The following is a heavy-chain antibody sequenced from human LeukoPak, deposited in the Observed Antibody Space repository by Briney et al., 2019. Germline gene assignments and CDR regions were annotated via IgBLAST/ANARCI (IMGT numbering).Heavy chain of an antibody. V-gene: IGHV5-51*01. D-gene: IGHD5-12*01. Sequence: GESLKISCKGSGYSFHTYWIGWVRQMPGKGLEWMGIIFPSDSDTKYSPSFHGQVTISADKSIKTAYLQWDSLKPSDTAIYYCARWGGGYSGYDGDYWGRGTLVTVSS. CDR1: GYSFHTYW. CDR3: ARWGGGYSGYDGDY. CDR2: IFPSDSDT. J-gene: IGHJ4*02.